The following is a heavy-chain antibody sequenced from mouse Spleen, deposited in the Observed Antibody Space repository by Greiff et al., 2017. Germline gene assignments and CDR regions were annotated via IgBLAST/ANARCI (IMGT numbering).Heavy chain of an antibody. CDR3: ARHSFTTVVRYAMDY. CDR2: ISNGGGST. D-gene: IGHD1-1*01. Sequence: EVHLVESGGGLVQPGGSLKLSCAASGFTFSDYYMYWVRQTPEKRLEWVAYISNGGGSTYYPDTVKGRFTISRDNAKNTLYLQMSRLKSEDTAMYYCARHSFTTVVRYAMDYWGQGTSVTVSS. J-gene: IGHJ4*01. V-gene: IGHV5-12*01. CDR1: GFTFSDYY.